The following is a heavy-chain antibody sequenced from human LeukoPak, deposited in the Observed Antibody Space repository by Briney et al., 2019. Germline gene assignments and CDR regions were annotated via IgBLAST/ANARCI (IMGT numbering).Heavy chain of an antibody. Sequence: GGSLRLSCAASGFTFSNYAMSWVRQAPEKGLEWVSSISGSGGSTYYADSVKGRFTISRDNSKNTLHLQMNGLRAEDTAVYYCARNPQRLGFGGQGTLVTVSS. V-gene: IGHV3-23*01. J-gene: IGHJ4*02. D-gene: IGHD7-27*01. CDR1: GFTFSNYA. CDR3: ARNPQRLGF. CDR2: ISGSGGST.